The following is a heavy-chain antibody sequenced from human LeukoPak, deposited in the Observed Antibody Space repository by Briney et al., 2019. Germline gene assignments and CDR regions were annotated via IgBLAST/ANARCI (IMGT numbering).Heavy chain of an antibody. CDR3: ARLIRREGYSYGQPPGYFDY. CDR1: GFTFSSYE. Sequence: PGGSLRLSCAASGFTFSSYEMNWVRQAPGKGLEWVSYISSSGSTIYYADSVKGRFTISRDNAKNSLYLQMNSLRAEDTAVYYCARLIRREGYSYGQPPGYFDYWGQGTLVTVSS. V-gene: IGHV3-48*03. D-gene: IGHD5-18*01. J-gene: IGHJ4*02. CDR2: ISSSGSTI.